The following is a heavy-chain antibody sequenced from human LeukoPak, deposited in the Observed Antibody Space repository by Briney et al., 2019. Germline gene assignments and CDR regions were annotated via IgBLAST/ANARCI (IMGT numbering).Heavy chain of an antibody. D-gene: IGHD3-10*01. CDR3: ARGAYPGGFDD. V-gene: IGHV3-30*03. CDR1: GFTFSSYG. J-gene: IGHJ4*02. CDR2: ISYDGSNK. Sequence: SLRLSCAASGFTFSSYGMHWVRQAPGKGLEWVAVISYDGSNKYYADSVKGRFTISRDNANNSLYLQMNSLRAEDMAVYYCARGAYPGGFDDWGQGTLVTVSS.